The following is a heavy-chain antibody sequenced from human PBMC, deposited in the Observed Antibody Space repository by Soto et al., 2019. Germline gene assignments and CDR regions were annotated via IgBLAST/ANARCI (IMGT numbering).Heavy chain of an antibody. J-gene: IGHJ3*02. Sequence: QVQLVQSGAEVKKPGSSVKVSCKASGGTFSSYTISWVRQAPGQGLEWMGRIIPILALANYAQKFQGRVTITADKATNTAYMELSSLRSEDTAVYYCARAGGEMVRVVIRLDAFDIWGQGTMVTVSS. CDR1: GGTFSSYT. CDR3: ARAGGEMVRVVIRLDAFDI. D-gene: IGHD3-10*01. CDR2: IIPILALA. V-gene: IGHV1-69*02.